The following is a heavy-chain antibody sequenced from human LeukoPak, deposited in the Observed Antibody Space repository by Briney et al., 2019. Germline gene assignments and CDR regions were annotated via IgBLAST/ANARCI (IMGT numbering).Heavy chain of an antibody. CDR1: GYTLTELS. D-gene: IGHD2-2*01. CDR2: FDPEDGET. CDR3: ATVPYCSSTSCYEYGMDV. V-gene: IGHV1-24*01. Sequence: GASVTVSCKVSGYTLTELSMHWVRQAPGKGLEWMGGFDPEDGETIYAQKFQGRVTMTEDTSTDTAYMELSSLRSEDTALYYCATVPYCSSTSCYEYGMDVWGQGTTVTVSS. J-gene: IGHJ6*02.